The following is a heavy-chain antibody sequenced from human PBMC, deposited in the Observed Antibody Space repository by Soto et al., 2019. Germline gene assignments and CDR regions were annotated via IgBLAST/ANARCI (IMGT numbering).Heavy chain of an antibody. CDR1: GGSISSGGYS. V-gene: IGHV4-30-2*01. Sequence: SETLSLTCAVSGGSISSGGYSWSWIRQPPGKGLEWIGYIYHSGSTYYNPSLKSRVTISVDRSKNQFSLKLSSVTAADTAVYYCARARSSGYYYTWLDPWGQGTLVTVYS. J-gene: IGHJ5*02. D-gene: IGHD3-22*01. CDR2: IYHSGST. CDR3: ARARSSGYYYTWLDP.